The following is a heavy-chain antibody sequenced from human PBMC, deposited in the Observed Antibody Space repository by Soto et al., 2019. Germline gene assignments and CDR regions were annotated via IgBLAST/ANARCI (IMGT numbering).Heavy chain of an antibody. CDR3: AREGVRGMDV. CDR2: IIIYNGNT. CDR1: GGTFPTYG. Sequence: ASVKVSCKASGGTFPTYGMNWVRQAPGQGLEWVGWIIIYNGNTNYPQKLQGRVTMTTDTSTSTAYKELRSLRSDDTAVYYCAREGVRGMDVWGQGTTVTVSS. V-gene: IGHV1-18*01. D-gene: IGHD3-16*01. J-gene: IGHJ6*02.